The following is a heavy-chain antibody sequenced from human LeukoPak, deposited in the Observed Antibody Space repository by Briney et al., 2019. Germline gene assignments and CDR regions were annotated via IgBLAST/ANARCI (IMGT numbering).Heavy chain of an antibody. V-gene: IGHV3-48*03. J-gene: IGHJ6*03. CDR2: ISSSGSTI. CDR1: GFTFSSYE. CDR3: AREGEGYYYMDV. Sequence: PGGSLRLSCAASGFTFSSYEMNWVRQAPGKGLEWVSYISSSGSTIYYADSVKGRFIISRDNAKNSLYLQMNSMRAEDTAVYYCAREGEGYYYMDVWGKGTTVTISS. D-gene: IGHD1-26*01.